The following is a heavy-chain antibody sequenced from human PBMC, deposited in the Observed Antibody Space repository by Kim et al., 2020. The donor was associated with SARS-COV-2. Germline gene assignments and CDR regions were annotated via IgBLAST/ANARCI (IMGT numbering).Heavy chain of an antibody. J-gene: IGHJ4*02. CDR3: AKDHYDFWSGYLRGPFGY. Sequence: GGSLRLSCAASGFTFSSYAMSWVRQAPGKGLEWVSAISGSGGGTYYADSVKGRFTISRDNSKNTLYLQMNSLRAEDTAVYYCAKDHYDFWSGYLRGPFGYWGQGTLVTVSS. CDR2: ISGSGGGT. CDR1: GFTFSSYA. V-gene: IGHV3-23*01. D-gene: IGHD3-3*01.